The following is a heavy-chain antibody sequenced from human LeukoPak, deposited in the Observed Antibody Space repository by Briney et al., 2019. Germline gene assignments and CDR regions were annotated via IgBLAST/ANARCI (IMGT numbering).Heavy chain of an antibody. Sequence: SVKVSCKASGGTFSSYAISWVRQAPGQGLEWMGRIIPIFGTANYAQKFQGRVTITTDESTSTAYMELSSLRSEDTAVYYCAREKAPYGFFDYWDQGTLVTVSS. CDR1: GGTFSSYA. CDR3: AREKAPYGFFDY. V-gene: IGHV1-69*05. CDR2: IIPIFGTA. D-gene: IGHD4-17*01. J-gene: IGHJ4*02.